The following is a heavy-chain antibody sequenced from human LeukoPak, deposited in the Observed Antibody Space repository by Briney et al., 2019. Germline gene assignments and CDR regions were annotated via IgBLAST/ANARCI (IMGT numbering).Heavy chain of an antibody. CDR2: ISWDGGST. J-gene: IGHJ4*02. CDR3: AKDMVGSGTQAFDY. CDR1: GFTVSSNY. V-gene: IGHV3-43*01. D-gene: IGHD3-10*01. Sequence: GGSLRLSCAASGFTVSSNYMSWVRQAPGKGLEWVSLISWDGGSTYYADSVKGRFTISRDNSKNSLYLQMNSLRTEDTALYYCAKDMVGSGTQAFDYWGQGTLVTVSS.